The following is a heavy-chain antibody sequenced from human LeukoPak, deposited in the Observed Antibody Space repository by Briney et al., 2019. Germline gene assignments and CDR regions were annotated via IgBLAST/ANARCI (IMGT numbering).Heavy chain of an antibody. CDR3: ARDLGDFWCGLLRY. J-gene: IGHJ4*02. CDR1: GFTFSSYS. V-gene: IGHV3-21*01. Sequence: GGSLRLSCAASGFTFSSYSMNWVRQAPGKGLEWVSSMSSSSSYIYYADSVKGRFTISRDNAKNSLYLKMDSLRAEDTAVYYCARDLGDFWCGLLRYWGQGTLVTVSS. CDR2: MSSSSSYI. D-gene: IGHD3-3*01.